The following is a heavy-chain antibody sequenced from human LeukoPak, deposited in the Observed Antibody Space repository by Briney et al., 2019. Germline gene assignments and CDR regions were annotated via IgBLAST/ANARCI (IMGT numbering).Heavy chain of an antibody. V-gene: IGHV3-21*01. CDR3: AREFDRGAFDI. CDR1: GFTFSSYS. CDR2: ISSSSSYM. J-gene: IGHJ3*02. D-gene: IGHD3-22*01. Sequence: GGSLRLSCAASGFTFSSYSMNWVRQAPGKGLEWVSSISSSSSYMYYADSVKGRFTISRDNAKNSLYLQMNSLRAEDTAVYYCAREFDRGAFDIWGQGTMVTVSS.